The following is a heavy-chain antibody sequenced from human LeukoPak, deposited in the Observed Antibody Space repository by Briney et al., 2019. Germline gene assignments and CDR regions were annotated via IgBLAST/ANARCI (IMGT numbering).Heavy chain of an antibody. CDR2: IYYSGST. J-gene: IGHJ4*02. CDR3: ARGTGTALGSFDY. V-gene: IGHV4-59*01. Sequence: SETLSLTCTVSGGSISSYYWSWIRQPPGKGLEWIGYIYYSGSTNYNPSLKSRVTISVDTSKNQFSLKLSSVTAADTAVYYCARGTGTALGSFDYWGQGTLVTVSS. D-gene: IGHD1-1*01. CDR1: GGSISSYY.